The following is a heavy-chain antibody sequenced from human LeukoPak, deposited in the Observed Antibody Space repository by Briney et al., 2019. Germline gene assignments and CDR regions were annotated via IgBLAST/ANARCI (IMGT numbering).Heavy chain of an antibody. V-gene: IGHV3-53*01. D-gene: IGHD4/OR15-4a*01. Sequence: GGSLRLSCTVSAFTFSTNSMSWVLQAPGNGLEWVSFIYSDNTHYSDSVKGRFTISRDNSKNTLYLQMNSLRAEDTAVYYCARRAGAYSHPYDYWGQGTLVTVSS. CDR3: ARRAGAYSHPYDY. CDR2: IYSDNT. J-gene: IGHJ4*02. CDR1: AFTFSTNS.